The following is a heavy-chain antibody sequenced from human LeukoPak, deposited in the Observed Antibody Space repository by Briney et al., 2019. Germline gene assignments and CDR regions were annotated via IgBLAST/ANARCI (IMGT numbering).Heavy chain of an antibody. D-gene: IGHD3-10*01. CDR1: GFTFSSYG. J-gene: IGHJ3*02. CDR2: IKQDGSEI. V-gene: IGHV3-7*01. Sequence: GGSLRLSCAASGFTFSSYGMHWVRQAPGKGLEWVANIKQDGSEIYYVDSVKGRFTISRDNTKNSLYLQMNSLRAEDTAVYYCARVQNYYGSGTYYKAFDIWGQGTMVTVSS. CDR3: ARVQNYYGSGTYYKAFDI.